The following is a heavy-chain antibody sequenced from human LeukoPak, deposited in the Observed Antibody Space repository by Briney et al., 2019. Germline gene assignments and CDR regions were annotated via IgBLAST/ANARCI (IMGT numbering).Heavy chain of an antibody. V-gene: IGHV4-38-2*02. D-gene: IGHD1-20*01. Sequence: PSETLSLTCTASGYSISSGYYWGWIRQPPRKGLEWIGSIHHSGSTYYNPSLKSRVTISVDTSRNQFSLNLSSVTAADTAVYFCARVDRNWNYFDYWGQGTLVTVSS. CDR2: IHHSGST. J-gene: IGHJ4*02. CDR1: GYSISSGYY. CDR3: ARVDRNWNYFDY.